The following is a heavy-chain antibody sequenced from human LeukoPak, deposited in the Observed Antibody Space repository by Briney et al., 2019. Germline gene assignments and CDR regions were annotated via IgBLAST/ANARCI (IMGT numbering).Heavy chain of an antibody. Sequence: GGSLRLSCAASGFTFSSYGMHWVRQAPGKGLEWVAVISYDGSNKYYADSVKGRFTISRDNAKNSLYLQMNSLRAEDTAVYYCARVGVLSSSWLLYWGQGTLVTVSS. J-gene: IGHJ4*02. D-gene: IGHD6-13*01. CDR2: ISYDGSNK. CDR1: GFTFSSYG. CDR3: ARVGVLSSSWLLY. V-gene: IGHV3-30*03.